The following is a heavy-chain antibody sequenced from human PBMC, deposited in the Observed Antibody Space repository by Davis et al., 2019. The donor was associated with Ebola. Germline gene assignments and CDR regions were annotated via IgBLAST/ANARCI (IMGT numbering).Heavy chain of an antibody. CDR2: ISSWTTTL. J-gene: IGHJ4*02. Sequence: GESLKISCVASGFTFSRYDMNWVRQAPGKGLEWVSYISSWTTTLKYADSVKSRLTVSRDNAKNSLYLQMNSLRDEDTAVYYCARSLGDIVLVTAALVPDYWGQGTLVTVSS. D-gene: IGHD2-2*01. CDR3: ARSLGDIVLVTAALVPDY. CDR1: GFTFSRYD. V-gene: IGHV3-48*02.